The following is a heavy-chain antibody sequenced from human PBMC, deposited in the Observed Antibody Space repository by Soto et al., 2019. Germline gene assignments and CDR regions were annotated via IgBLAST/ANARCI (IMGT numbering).Heavy chain of an antibody. J-gene: IGHJ4*02. V-gene: IGHV3-23*01. Sequence: GCLRLSFAASGFTFINNGMSSVRQTPGKGLEWVSGFRFGGDPTYYADSVKGRFTISRDNSENTLYLQMNSLRAEDAAVYYCAKDTYYHDSTGYYVFDYWGQGTLVTVSS. D-gene: IGHD3-22*01. CDR3: AKDTYYHDSTGYYVFDY. CDR1: GFTFINNG. CDR2: FRFGGDPT.